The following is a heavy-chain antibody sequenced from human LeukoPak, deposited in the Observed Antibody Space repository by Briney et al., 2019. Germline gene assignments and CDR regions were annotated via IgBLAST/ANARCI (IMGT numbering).Heavy chain of an antibody. D-gene: IGHD3-22*01. CDR2: INPKSGGT. CDR1: GHTFTGYY. CDR3: AGGTYYYDSSGYYRGDYFDY. V-gene: IGHV1-2*02. Sequence: GASVKVSCKASGHTFTGYYIHWVRQAPGQGLEWMGWINPKSGGTNHAQQFQGRVTMTRDTSISTAYMELSRLRSDDTAVYYCAGGTYYYDSSGYYRGDYFDYWGQGTLVTVSS. J-gene: IGHJ4*02.